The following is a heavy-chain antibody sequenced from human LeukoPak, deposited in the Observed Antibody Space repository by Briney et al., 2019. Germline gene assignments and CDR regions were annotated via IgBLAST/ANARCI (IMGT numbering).Heavy chain of an antibody. D-gene: IGHD1-26*01. V-gene: IGHV4-61*01. CDR1: GVSVNSGSYY. CDR3: ARAAYSGSYHSDY. CDR2: IYYSGST. J-gene: IGHJ4*02. Sequence: SETLSLTCTVSGVSVNSGSYYWNWTRQPPGKGLEWIGYIYYSGSTNYNPSLKSRVTISVDTSKNQFSLKLSSVTAADTAVYYCARAAYSGSYHSDYWGQGTLVTVSS.